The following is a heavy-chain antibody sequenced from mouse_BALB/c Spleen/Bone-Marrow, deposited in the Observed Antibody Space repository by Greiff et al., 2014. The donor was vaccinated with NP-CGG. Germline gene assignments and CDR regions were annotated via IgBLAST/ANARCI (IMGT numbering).Heavy chain of an antibody. V-gene: IGHV4-1*02. CDR1: GFDFSRYW. CDR2: INPDSSTI. Sequence: VQLQQSGGGLVQPGGSLKLSCAASGFDFSRYWMTWVRQAPGKGLEWIGEINPDSSTINSTPSLKDKFIISRDNAKNTLYLQMSKVRSEDTALYYCARNGCYGWIAYWGQGTLVTVSA. J-gene: IGHJ3*01. D-gene: IGHD2-3*01. CDR3: ARNGCYGWIAY.